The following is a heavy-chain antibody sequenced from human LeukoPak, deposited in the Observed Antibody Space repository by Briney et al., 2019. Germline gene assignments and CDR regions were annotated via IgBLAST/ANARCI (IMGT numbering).Heavy chain of an antibody. D-gene: IGHD6-25*01. J-gene: IGHJ4*02. V-gene: IGHV3-66*02. CDR2: IYSGGST. CDR1: GFTVSSNY. CDR3: ARSSIAARRAGDY. Sequence: GGSLRLSCAASGFTVSSNYMSWVRQAPGKGLEWVSVIYSGGSTYYADSVKGRFTISRDNSKNTLYLQMHSLRAEDTAVYYWARSSIAARRAGDYWGQGTLVTVSS.